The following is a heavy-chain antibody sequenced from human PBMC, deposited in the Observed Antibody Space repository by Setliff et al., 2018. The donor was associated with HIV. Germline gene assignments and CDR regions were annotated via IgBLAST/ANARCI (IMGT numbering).Heavy chain of an antibody. Sequence: PSETLSLTCTVSGGSITGHYWSWLRQSPGKGLEWLGYINHRGTTEYNPSLRSRVTISVDTSKNQFPLKLNSVTAADTAVYFCARLEEAVNGGGFDPWGPGTLVTVSS. CDR1: GGSITGHY. CDR3: ARLEEAVNGGGFDP. V-gene: IGHV4-59*11. CDR2: INHRGTT. D-gene: IGHD7-27*01. J-gene: IGHJ5*02.